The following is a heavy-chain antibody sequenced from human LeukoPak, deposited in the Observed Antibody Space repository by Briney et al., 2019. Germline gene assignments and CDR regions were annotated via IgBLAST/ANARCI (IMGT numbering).Heavy chain of an antibody. V-gene: IGHV3-23*01. J-gene: IGHJ4*02. D-gene: IGHD3-3*01. Sequence: GGSLRLSCAASGFTFSSYAMSWVRQAPGKGLEWVSAIRGGGGSTYYADSVKGRFTISRDNSKNTLYLQMNSLRAEDTAVYYSAKASSTILGVVIRGSHFDYWGQGTLVTVSS. CDR3: AKASSTILGVVIRGSHFDY. CDR2: IRGGGGST. CDR1: GFTFSSYA.